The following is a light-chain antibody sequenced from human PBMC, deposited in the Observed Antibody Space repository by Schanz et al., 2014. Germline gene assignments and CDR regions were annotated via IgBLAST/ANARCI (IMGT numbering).Light chain of an antibody. CDR2: EVS. J-gene: IGLJ3*02. CDR3: QSYDSSLSAWV. CDR1: SSDVGFYNY. V-gene: IGLV2-8*01. Sequence: QSALTQPPSASGSPGQSVTISCTGTSSDVGFYNYVSWYQQHPGKAPKLMIYEVSKRPSGVPDRFSGSKSGNTASLAITGLQAEDEADYYCQSYDSSLSAWVFGGGTKLTVL.